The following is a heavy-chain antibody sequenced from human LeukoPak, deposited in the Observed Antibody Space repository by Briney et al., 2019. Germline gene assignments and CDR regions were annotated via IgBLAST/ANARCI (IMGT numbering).Heavy chain of an antibody. V-gene: IGHV4-34*01. CDR3: ARAYYSTSWFPH. Sequence: SETLSLTCAGSGVSLSGYYWGWIRQTPGKGLAWIGEINHSGRTNYNPSLKSRITISADTSKNQFSLELRSVTAADTAVYYCARAYYSTSWFPHWGQGALVTVSS. CDR2: INHSGRT. D-gene: IGHD3-10*01. CDR1: GVSLSGYY. J-gene: IGHJ5*02.